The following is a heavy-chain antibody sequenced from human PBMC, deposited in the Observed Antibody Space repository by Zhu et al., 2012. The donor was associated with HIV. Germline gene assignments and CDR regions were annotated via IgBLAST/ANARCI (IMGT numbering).Heavy chain of an antibody. J-gene: IGHJ6*03. Sequence: QVQLQESGPGLVKPSETLSLTCAVSRYSIISAHYWGWIRQSPGKGLEWIGTIYYSGTTYYNPSLKARVTMSVDASRDQFSLKLFSVTAADTAIYYCARRDYYSYYIDVWGRGTTVTV. CDR3: ARRDYYSYYIDV. V-gene: IGHV4-38-2*01. CDR2: IYYSGTT. CDR1: RYSIISAHY.